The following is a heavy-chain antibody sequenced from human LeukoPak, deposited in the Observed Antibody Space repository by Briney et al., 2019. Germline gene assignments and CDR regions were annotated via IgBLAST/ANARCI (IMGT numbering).Heavy chain of an antibody. CDR1: GFTFSRYA. Sequence: GGALRLSCAASGFTFSRYAMSWVRQAPGKGVEGVSAISGSGGSTYYADSVKGRFTICRDNEKNRLYLEMKSLRAEATAVYYSAKDPPPPWSIVVVTSPFDYWGQGTLVTVSS. V-gene: IGHV3-23*01. CDR3: AKDPPPPWSIVVVTSPFDY. D-gene: IGHD2-21*02. J-gene: IGHJ4*02. CDR2: ISGSGGST.